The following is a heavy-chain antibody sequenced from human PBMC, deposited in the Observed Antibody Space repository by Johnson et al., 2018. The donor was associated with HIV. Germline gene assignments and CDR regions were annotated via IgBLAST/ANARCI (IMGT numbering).Heavy chain of an antibody. CDR1: GFTITTYG. CDR3: ARVHIAARWSNALDF. V-gene: IGHV3-33*01. D-gene: IGHD6-6*01. J-gene: IGHJ3*01. Sequence: QVQLVESGGGVVQPGGSLRLSCVASGFTITTYGMHWVRQAPGKGLEWVAVIWYDGSNKYYADSVKGRFTVSRDNSKNTLYLQMIALRPGDTGTYYCARVHIAARWSNALDFWGQGTMVTVSS. CDR2: IWYDGSNK.